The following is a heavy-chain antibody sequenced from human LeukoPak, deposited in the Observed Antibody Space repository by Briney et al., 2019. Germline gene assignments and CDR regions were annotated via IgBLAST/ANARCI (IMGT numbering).Heavy chain of an antibody. CDR3: ARDSWVTTADY. CDR1: GFTFTRYG. J-gene: IGHJ4*02. V-gene: IGHV3-30*03. Sequence: GGSLRLSCAASGFTFTRYGMHWVRLAPGKGLEWVAFVSFDGSNKYYAGSVKGRFTISRDNSKNTLYLQMNSLRAEDTAVYYCARDSWVTTADYWGQGTLVTVSS. CDR2: VSFDGSNK. D-gene: IGHD4-11*01.